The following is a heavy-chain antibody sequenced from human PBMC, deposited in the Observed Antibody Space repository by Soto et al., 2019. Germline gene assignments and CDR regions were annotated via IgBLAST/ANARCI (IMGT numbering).Heavy chain of an antibody. CDR2: ISAYNGNT. J-gene: IGHJ6*02. D-gene: IGHD3-10*01. V-gene: IGHV1-18*01. CDR3: ARVFTWFGDLLGLFGMDV. CDR1: GYTFTSYG. Sequence: QVQLVQSGAEVKKPGASVKVSCKASGYTFTSYGISWVRQAPGQGLEWMGWISAYNGNTNYAQKLQGRVTMTTDTSTSTAFMELRSLRSDDTAVYYCARVFTWFGDLLGLFGMDVWGQGTTVTVSS.